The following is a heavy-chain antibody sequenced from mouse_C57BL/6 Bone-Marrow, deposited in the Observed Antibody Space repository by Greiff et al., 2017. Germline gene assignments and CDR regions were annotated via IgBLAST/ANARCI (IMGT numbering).Heavy chain of an antibody. Sequence: EVKLLESGPGLVKPSQSLSLTCSVTGYSITSGYYWNWIRQFPGNKLEWMGYISYDGSNNYNPSLKNRISITRDTSKNQFFLKLNSVTTEDTATYYCARDPFAYWGKGTLVTVSA. CDR3: ARDPFAY. J-gene: IGHJ3*01. CDR2: ISYDGSN. V-gene: IGHV3-6*01. CDR1: GYSITSGYY.